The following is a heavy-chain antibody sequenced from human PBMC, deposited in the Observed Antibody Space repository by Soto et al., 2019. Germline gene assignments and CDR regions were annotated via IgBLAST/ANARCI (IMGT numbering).Heavy chain of an antibody. D-gene: IGHD6-19*01. J-gene: IGHJ4*02. CDR2: IKPKSAGGTT. Sequence: QLVQSGGGLVKPGGSLRLSCVASGFNFSDAWLNWVRQIPGKGLEWVGRIKPKSAGGTTDYAAPVKGRFTISREDSKNTLHLQMDSLKTEDTAVYYCATVPYSSGPTWDLGVLVTVST. CDR3: ATVPYSSGPT. V-gene: IGHV3-15*07. CDR1: GFNFSDAW.